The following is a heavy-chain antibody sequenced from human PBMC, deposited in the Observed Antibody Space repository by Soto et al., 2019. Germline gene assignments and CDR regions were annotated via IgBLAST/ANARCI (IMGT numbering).Heavy chain of an antibody. V-gene: IGHV3-23*01. J-gene: IGHJ4*02. D-gene: IGHD6-19*01. CDR1: GFTFSSYA. Sequence: EVQVLESGGGLVQPGGSLRLSCAASGFTFSSYAMNWVRQAPGKGLEWVSVISGSGGSTYYADSVKGRFTISRDNSKNTLYLQMNSLRAEDTAVYYCARRSSGWYFDSWGQGTLVTVSS. CDR3: ARRSSGWYFDS. CDR2: ISGSGGST.